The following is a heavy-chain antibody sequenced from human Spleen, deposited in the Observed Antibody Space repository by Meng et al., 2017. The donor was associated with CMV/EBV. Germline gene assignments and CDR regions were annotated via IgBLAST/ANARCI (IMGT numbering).Heavy chain of an antibody. CDR3: AGRIHYYDSSGGFDY. Sequence: SGGSVSSGSYSWSWIRQPPGKGLEWIGYIYYSGSTNYNPSLKSRVTISVDTSKNQFSLKLSSVTAADTAVYYCAGRIHYYDSSGGFDYWGQGTLVTVSS. CDR1: GGSVSSGSYS. V-gene: IGHV4-61*01. J-gene: IGHJ4*02. D-gene: IGHD3-22*01. CDR2: IYYSGST.